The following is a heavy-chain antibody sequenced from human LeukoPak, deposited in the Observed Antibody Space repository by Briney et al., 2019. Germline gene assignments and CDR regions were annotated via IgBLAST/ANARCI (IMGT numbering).Heavy chain of an antibody. CDR3: ARDGVGTYDY. D-gene: IGHD1-26*01. Sequence: GRSLRLSCAASGFTFSNFAIHWVRQAPGKGLEWVAVISYDGSNKYYADSVKGRFTISRDNSKNTLYLQMNSLRPEDTAVYYCARDGVGTYDYWGQGTLVTVSS. J-gene: IGHJ4*02. V-gene: IGHV3-30-3*01. CDR2: ISYDGSNK. CDR1: GFTFSNFA.